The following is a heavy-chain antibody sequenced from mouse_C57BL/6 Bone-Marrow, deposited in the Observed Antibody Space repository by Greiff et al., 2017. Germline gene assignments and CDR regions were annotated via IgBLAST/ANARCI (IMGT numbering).Heavy chain of an antibody. J-gene: IGHJ4*01. CDR3: TMNAMDY. CDR1: GFNIKDDY. CDR2: IDPENGDT. V-gene: IGHV14-4*01. Sequence: VQLQQSGAELVRPGASVKLSCTASGFNIKDDYMHWVKQRPEQGLEWIGWIDPENGDTEYASKFQGKATITADTSSNTASLQLSSLTSEDTAVYYCTMNAMDYWGQGTSVTVSS.